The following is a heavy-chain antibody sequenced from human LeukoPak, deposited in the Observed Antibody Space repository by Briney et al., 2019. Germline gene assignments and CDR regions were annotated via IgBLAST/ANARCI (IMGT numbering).Heavy chain of an antibody. V-gene: IGHV3-23*01. CDR1: GFTFSSYA. J-gene: IGHJ4*02. CDR2: ISGSGGST. Sequence: GGSPRLSCAASGFTFSSYAMSWVRQAPGKGLEWVSAISGSGGSTYYADSVKGRFTISRDNSKNTLYLQMNSLRAEDTAVYYCATEVTYYYDSSGSPSFDYWGQGTLVTVSS. D-gene: IGHD3-22*01. CDR3: ATEVTYYYDSSGSPSFDY.